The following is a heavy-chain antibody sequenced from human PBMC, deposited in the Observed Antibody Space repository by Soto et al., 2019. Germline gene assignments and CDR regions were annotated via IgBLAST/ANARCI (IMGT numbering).Heavy chain of an antibody. J-gene: IGHJ5*02. CDR1: GDSISSYY. Sequence: SETLSLTCTVSGDSISSYYWSWIRQPPGKGLEWIGYIYYSGSTNYNPSLKSRVTISVDTSKNQFSLKLSSVTAADTAVYYCARVTRVVVTGAIDNWFDPWGQGTLVTVSS. CDR2: IYYSGST. D-gene: IGHD2-21*02. CDR3: ARVTRVVVTGAIDNWFDP. V-gene: IGHV4-59*01.